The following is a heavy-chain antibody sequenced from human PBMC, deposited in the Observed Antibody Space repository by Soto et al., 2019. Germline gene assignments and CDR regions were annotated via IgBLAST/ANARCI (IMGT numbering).Heavy chain of an antibody. J-gene: IGHJ6*02. Sequence: WGSLRLSCAASGFTFTRYSMHWVRQATGKGRDWVSAICASGGTYYPGSVKGRFTMSRENAKNSLSLQMNSLRAGDTAVYYCARTQWLADGMDVWGQGTTVTVSS. D-gene: IGHD6-19*01. CDR1: GFTFTRYS. CDR2: ICASGGT. V-gene: IGHV3-13*01. CDR3: ARTQWLADGMDV.